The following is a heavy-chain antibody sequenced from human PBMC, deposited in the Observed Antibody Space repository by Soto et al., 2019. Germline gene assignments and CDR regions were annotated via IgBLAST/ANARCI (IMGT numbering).Heavy chain of an antibody. CDR2: IYYSGST. V-gene: IGHV4-31*03. Sequence: QVQLQESGPGLVKPSQTLSLTCTVSGGSISSGGYYWSWIRQHPGKGLEWIGYIYYSGSTYYNPSLKRRVTISVDTSKTQFSLKLSSVTAADTAVYYCARELKQQLDYDAFDIWGQGTMVTVSS. CDR1: GGSISSGGYY. CDR3: ARELKQQLDYDAFDI. J-gene: IGHJ3*02. D-gene: IGHD6-13*01.